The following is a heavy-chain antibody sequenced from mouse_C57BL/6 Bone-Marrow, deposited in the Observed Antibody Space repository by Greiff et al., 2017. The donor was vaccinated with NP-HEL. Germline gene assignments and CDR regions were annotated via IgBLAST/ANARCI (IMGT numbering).Heavy chain of an antibody. CDR1: GYTFTSYW. Sequence: QVQLQQPGTELVKPGASVKLSCKASGYTFTSYWMHWVKQRPGQGLEWIGNINPSNGGTKYNEKFKSKATLTVDKSSSTAYMQLSSLTSEDSAVYYCARSGGGNFFFDYWGQGTTLTVSS. J-gene: IGHJ2*01. V-gene: IGHV1-53*01. CDR2: INPSNGGT. D-gene: IGHD2-1*01. CDR3: ARSGGGNFFFDY.